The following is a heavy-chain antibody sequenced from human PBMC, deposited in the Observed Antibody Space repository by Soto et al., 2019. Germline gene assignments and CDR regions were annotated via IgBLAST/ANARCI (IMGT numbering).Heavy chain of an antibody. J-gene: IGHJ4*02. CDR3: AKGGDGSRMIAVAGTVYFDY. V-gene: IGHV3-23*01. CDR2: ISGSGGST. Sequence: GGSLRLSCAASGFTFSSYAMSWVRQAPGKGLEWVSAISGSGGSTYYADSVKGRFTISRDNSKNTLYLQMNSLRAEDTAVYYCAKGGDGSRMIAVAGTVYFDYWGQGTLVTVSS. CDR1: GFTFSSYA. D-gene: IGHD6-19*01.